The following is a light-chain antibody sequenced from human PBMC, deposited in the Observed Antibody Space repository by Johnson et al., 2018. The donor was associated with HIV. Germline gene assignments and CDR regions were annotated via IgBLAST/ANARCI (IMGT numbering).Light chain of an antibody. V-gene: IGLV1-51*01. J-gene: IGLJ1*01. CDR1: SSNIGNNY. Sequence: QSVLTQPPSVSAAPGQKVTISCSGSSSNIGNNYVSWYQQLPGTAPTLLIYDNNTRPSGIPDRFSGSKSRTSASLAIIAPQPADEADYYCAAWDYSLNGHYVFGTGTKVTVL. CDR2: DNN. CDR3: AAWDYSLNGHYV.